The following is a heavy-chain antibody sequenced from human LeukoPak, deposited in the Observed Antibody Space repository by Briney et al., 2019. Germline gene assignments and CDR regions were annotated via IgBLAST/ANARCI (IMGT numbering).Heavy chain of an antibody. CDR1: GGSFSGYY. CDR2: INHSGST. CDR3: ARDDSSGWYAIP. V-gene: IGHV4-34*01. J-gene: IGHJ5*02. Sequence: SETLSLTCAVYGGSFSGYYWSWIRQPSGKGLEWIGEINHSGSTNYNPSLKSRVTISVDTSKNQFSLKLSSVTAADTAVYYCARDDSSGWYAIPWGQGTLVTVSS. D-gene: IGHD6-19*01.